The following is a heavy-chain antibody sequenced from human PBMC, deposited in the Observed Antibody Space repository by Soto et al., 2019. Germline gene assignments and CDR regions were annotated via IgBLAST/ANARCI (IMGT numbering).Heavy chain of an antibody. D-gene: IGHD3-10*01. CDR1: GFTVSSSH. Sequence: GGSLRLSCTTSGFTVSSSHMTWVRQAPGKGLEWVSVIYSGGSSYYAVSVQGRFTISRDNSKNTVYLQMNSLRGEDTAMYYCARLGPYGSESYSFRYNWFDPWGQGTQVTVSS. CDR3: ARLGPYGSESYSFRYNWFDP. CDR2: IYSGGSS. V-gene: IGHV3-53*01. J-gene: IGHJ5*02.